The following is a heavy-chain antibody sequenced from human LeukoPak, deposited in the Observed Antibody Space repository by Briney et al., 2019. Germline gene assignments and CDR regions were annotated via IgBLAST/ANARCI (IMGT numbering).Heavy chain of an antibody. J-gene: IGHJ4*02. CDR3: ARHGTYLGFDY. V-gene: IGHV4-39*01. CDR2: IYYSGST. CDR1: GGSISSSYY. D-gene: IGHD1-26*01. Sequence: SETLSLTCTVSGGSISSSYYWGWIRQPPGKGLEWIGSIYYSGSTYYNPSLKSRVTISVDTSKNQFSLKLSSVTAADTAVYYCARHGTYLGFDYWGQGTLVTVSS.